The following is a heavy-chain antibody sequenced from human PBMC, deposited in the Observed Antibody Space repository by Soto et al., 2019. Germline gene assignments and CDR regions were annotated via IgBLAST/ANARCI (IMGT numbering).Heavy chain of an antibody. CDR1: GFTFSSHA. J-gene: IGHJ5*02. CDR2: ISGSGGRT. CDR3: SKDRRVRRVISSWFDT. D-gene: IGHD3-10*01. Sequence: PGGSMTLSCAASGFTFSSHAMSWVRQAPGKGLEWVSAISGSGGRTYYADSVKGRLILSRDNSKNTLYLQMNRLRAADTAVSYCSKDRRVRRVISSWFDTWGQGTLVTVSS. V-gene: IGHV3-23*01.